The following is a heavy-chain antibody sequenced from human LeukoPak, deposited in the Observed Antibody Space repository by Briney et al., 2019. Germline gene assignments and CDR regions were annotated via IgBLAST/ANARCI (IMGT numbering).Heavy chain of an antibody. CDR2: IKQDGSEK. Sequence: GGSLRLSCAASGFTFSSYWMSWVRQAPGKGLEWVANIKQDGSEKYYVDSVKGRFTISRDNAKNTLYLQMNSLRAEDTAVYYCAREGGNGWYSGWFDPWGQGILVTVSS. CDR3: AREGGNGWYSGWFDP. V-gene: IGHV3-7*01. CDR1: GFTFSSYW. J-gene: IGHJ5*02. D-gene: IGHD6-19*01.